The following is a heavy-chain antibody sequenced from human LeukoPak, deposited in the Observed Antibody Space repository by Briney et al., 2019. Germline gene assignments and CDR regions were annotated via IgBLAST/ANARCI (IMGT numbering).Heavy chain of an antibody. CDR2: ITTSGRTI. D-gene: IGHD4-17*01. CDR3: ARGEGYGTNSSEC. Sequence: GGSLRLSCAASGFTFSSYEMNWVRQAPGKGLEWVSYITTSGRTIYYADSMKGRFTISRDNAKNSLYLQMNSLRAEDTAVYYCARGEGYGTNSSECWGQGTLVTVYS. V-gene: IGHV3-48*03. CDR1: GFTFSSYE. J-gene: IGHJ4*02.